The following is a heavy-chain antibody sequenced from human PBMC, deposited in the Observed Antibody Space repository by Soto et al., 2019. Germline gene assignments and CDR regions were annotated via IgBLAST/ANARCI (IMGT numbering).Heavy chain of an antibody. D-gene: IGHD4-17*01. CDR1: GGSISSGGYY. CDR3: ARLRRYGDYLDY. CDR2: IYYSGST. J-gene: IGHJ4*02. V-gene: IGHV4-31*03. Sequence: LSLTCTVSGGSISSGGYYWSWIRQHPGKGLEWIGYIYYSGSTYYNPSLKSRVTISVDTSKNQFSLKLSSVTAADTAVYYCARLRRYGDYLDYWGQGTLVTVSS.